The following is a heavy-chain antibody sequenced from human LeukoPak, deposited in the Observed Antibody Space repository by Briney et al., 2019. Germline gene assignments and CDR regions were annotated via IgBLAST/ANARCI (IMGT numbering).Heavy chain of an antibody. CDR3: ARERRYCSGGSCYSASVNWFDP. V-gene: IGHV4-34*01. CDR2: INHSGST. J-gene: IGHJ5*02. Sequence: PSETLSLTCAVYGGSFSGYYWSWIRQPPGKGLEWIGEINHSGSTNYNPSLKSRVTISVDTSKNQFSLKLSSVTAADTAVYYCARERRYCSGGSCYSASVNWFDPWGQGTLVTVSP. D-gene: IGHD2-15*01. CDR1: GGSFSGYY.